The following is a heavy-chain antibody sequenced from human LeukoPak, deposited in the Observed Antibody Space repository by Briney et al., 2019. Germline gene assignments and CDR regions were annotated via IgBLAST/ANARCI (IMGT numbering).Heavy chain of an antibody. CDR1: GYSFTSYW. CDR2: IYPGDSDT. Sequence: GESLKISCKGSGYSFTSYWNGLVRPIPGKGLGLMGIIYPGDSDTRYSPSFQGQVTISADKSISTAYLQWSSLKASDTAMYYCAMRESLWRMIEIWGEGTMVTVSS. CDR3: AMRESLWRMIEI. D-gene: IGHD2-21*01. V-gene: IGHV5-51*01. J-gene: IGHJ3*02.